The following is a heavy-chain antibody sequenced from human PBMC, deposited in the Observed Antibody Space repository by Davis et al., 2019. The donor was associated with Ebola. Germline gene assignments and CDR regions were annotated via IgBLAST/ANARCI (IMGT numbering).Heavy chain of an antibody. D-gene: IGHD3-3*01. V-gene: IGHV4-34*01. CDR2: INHSGST. J-gene: IGHJ3*02. CDR1: GGSFSGYY. CDR3: ARGVRFRSYAFDI. Sequence: MPSETLSLTCAVYGGSFSGYYWSWIRQPPGKGLEWIGEINHSGSTNYNPSLKSRVTISVDTSKNQFSLKLSSVTAADTAVYYCARGVRFRSYAFDIWGQGTMVTVSS.